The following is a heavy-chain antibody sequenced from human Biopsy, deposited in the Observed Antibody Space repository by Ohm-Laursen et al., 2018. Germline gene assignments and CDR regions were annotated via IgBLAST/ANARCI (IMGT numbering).Heavy chain of an antibody. D-gene: IGHD2/OR15-2a*01. V-gene: IGHV1-69*01. CDR1: GVIFDTYA. J-gene: IGHJ3*01. CDR2: RIPYFNTI. Sequence: SSVKVSCKSSGVIFDTYAFGWVRQAPGQGLEWMGGRIPYFNTIYYARNFQDRAVITADRSARTTDMQLSGLRPDDTAVYYCVGGQRGPPIGVTVPGDAFDLWGPGTMVTVSP. CDR3: VGGQRGPPIGVTVPGDAFDL.